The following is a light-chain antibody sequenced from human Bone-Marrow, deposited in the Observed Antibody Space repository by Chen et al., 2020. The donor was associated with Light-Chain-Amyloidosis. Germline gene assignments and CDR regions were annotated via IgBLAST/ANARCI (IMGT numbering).Light chain of an antibody. CDR1: DLPTKY. V-gene: IGLV3-25*03. CDR2: RDT. CDR3: QSADSSGTYEVI. J-gene: IGLJ2*01. Sequence: SYELTQPPSVSVSPGQTARITCSGDDLPTKYAYWYQQKPGQAPVLVIHRDTERPSGISERFSGSSSGTKTTWTISGVQAEDEADDHCQSADSSGTYEVIFGGGTKLTVL.